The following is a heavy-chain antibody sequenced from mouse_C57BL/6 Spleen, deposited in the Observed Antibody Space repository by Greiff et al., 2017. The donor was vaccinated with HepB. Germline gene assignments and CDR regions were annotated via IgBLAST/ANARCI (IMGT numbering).Heavy chain of an antibody. J-gene: IGHJ1*03. Sequence: EVQLMESGGDLVKPGGSLKLSCAASGFTFSSYGMSWVRQTPDKRLEWVATISSGGSYTYYPDSVKGRFTISRDNAKNTLYLQMSSLKSEDTAMYYCARQGAYYGSSYGYFDVWGTGTTVTVSS. CDR3: ARQGAYYGSSYGYFDV. D-gene: IGHD1-1*01. V-gene: IGHV5-6*01. CDR2: ISSGGSYT. CDR1: GFTFSSYG.